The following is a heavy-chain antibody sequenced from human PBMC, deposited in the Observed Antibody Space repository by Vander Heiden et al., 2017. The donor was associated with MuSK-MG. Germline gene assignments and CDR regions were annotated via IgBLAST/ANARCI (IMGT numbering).Heavy chain of an antibody. V-gene: IGHV3-21*01. CDR3: ARDYVSRLEWLTPRSAYYYMDV. D-gene: IGHD3-3*01. CDR1: GFTFSSYS. J-gene: IGHJ6*03. CDR2: ISSRSSYI. Sequence: EVQLVESGGGLVKPGGSLRLSCAASGFTFSSYSMNWVRQAPGKGLEWVSSISSRSSYIDYADSVKGRFTISRDNAKNSLYLQMNSLRAEDTAVYYCARDYVSRLEWLTPRSAYYYMDVWGKGTTVTVSS.